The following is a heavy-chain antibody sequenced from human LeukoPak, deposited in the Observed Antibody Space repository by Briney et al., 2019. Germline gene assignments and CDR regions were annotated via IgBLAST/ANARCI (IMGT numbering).Heavy chain of an antibody. J-gene: IGHJ4*02. D-gene: IGHD4-17*01. CDR3: ATEVVGYGDVHYFDS. CDR1: GGTFSSYA. V-gene: IGHV1-69*06. Sequence: WASVKVSCKASGGTFSSYAISWVRQAPGQGLEWMGGLIPIFGTANYAQKFQGRVTMSEDTSTDTAYMDLSSLRSEDTTVYYCATEVVGYGDVHYFDSWGQGTPVTVSS. CDR2: LIPIFGTA.